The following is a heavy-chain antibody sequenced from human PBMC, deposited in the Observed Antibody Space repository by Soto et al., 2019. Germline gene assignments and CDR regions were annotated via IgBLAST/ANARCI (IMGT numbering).Heavy chain of an antibody. CDR2: IIPIFGTA. D-gene: IGHD6-13*01. CDR1: GGTFSSYA. CDR3: ARQYSSSWPGPYYYGMDV. Sequence: QVQLVQSGAEVKKPGSSVKVSCKASGGTFSSYAISWVRQAPGQGLEWMGGIIPIFGTANYAQKFQGRVTITADESSSTAYMELSSLRSEDTAVYYCARQYSSSWPGPYYYGMDVWGQGTTVTVSS. J-gene: IGHJ6*02. V-gene: IGHV1-69*01.